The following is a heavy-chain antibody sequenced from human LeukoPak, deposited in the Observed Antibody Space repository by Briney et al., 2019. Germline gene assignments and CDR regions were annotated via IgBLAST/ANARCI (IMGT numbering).Heavy chain of an antibody. D-gene: IGHD4-17*01. CDR1: GGSISSGGYY. CDR3: ARAGDYGDYMFDY. V-gene: IGHV4-31*03. Sequence: SETLSLTCTVSGGSISSGGYYWIWIRQHPGKGLEWLGYIYYSGSTYYNPSLKSRVTISVDTSKNQFSLKLSSVTAADTAVYYCARAGDYGDYMFDYWGQGTLVTVSS. J-gene: IGHJ4*02. CDR2: IYYSGST.